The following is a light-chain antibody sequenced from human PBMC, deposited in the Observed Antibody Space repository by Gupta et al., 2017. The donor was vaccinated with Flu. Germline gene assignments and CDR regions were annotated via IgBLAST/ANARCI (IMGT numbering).Light chain of an antibody. CDR1: SSDVGRSDS. J-gene: IGLJ1*01. Sequence: QSALTQPASVSGSPGQSITISCTGTSSDVGRSDSVSWYQQHPGKAPKLLIYDVSSRPSGVSSRFSGSKSGNTASLTISGLQAEDETDYYCSSYTSISTFYVFGTGTKVT. CDR2: DVS. V-gene: IGLV2-14*01. CDR3: SSYTSISTFYV.